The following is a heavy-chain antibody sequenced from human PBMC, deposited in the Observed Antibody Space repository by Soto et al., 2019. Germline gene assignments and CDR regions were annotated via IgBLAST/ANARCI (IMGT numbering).Heavy chain of an antibody. J-gene: IGHJ6*02. D-gene: IGHD3-3*01. CDR2: IWYDGSNK. Sequence: GGSLRLSCAASGFTFSSYGMHWVRQAPGKGLEWVAVIWYDGSNKYYADSVKGRFTISRDNSKNTLYLQMNSLRAEDTAVYYCARGYYDFWSGYLPRYYYYGMDVWGQGTTVTVSS. CDR3: ARGYYDFWSGYLPRYYYYGMDV. V-gene: IGHV3-33*01. CDR1: GFTFSSYG.